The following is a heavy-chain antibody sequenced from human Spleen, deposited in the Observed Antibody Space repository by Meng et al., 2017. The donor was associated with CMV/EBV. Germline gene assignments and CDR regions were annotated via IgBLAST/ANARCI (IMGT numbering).Heavy chain of an antibody. V-gene: IGHV3-21*01. CDR1: GFSFSSYS. CDR3: ARDLGGIELWSVLTG. CDR2: ISTRSSYI. J-gene: IGHJ4*02. Sequence: GGSLRLSCAAFGFSFSSYSMNWVRQAPGKGLEWVSSISTRSSYIYYADSVKGRFIISRDNGKNTLYLQMNSLRVEDTAMYYCARDLGGIELWSVLTGWGQGTLVTVSS. D-gene: IGHD3-9*01.